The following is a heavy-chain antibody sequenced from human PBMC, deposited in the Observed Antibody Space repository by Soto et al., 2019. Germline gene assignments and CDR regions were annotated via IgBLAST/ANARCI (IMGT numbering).Heavy chain of an antibody. CDR1: GGTFSSYA. Sequence: SVKVSCKASGGTFSSYAISWVRQAPGQGLECMGGIIPIVGTANYAQKFQGRVTITAXXXXSXXXMELSSLRSEDTAVYYCARGGIAAQFDYWGQ. CDR2: IIPIVGTA. V-gene: IGHV1-69*13. D-gene: IGHD6-13*01. J-gene: IGHJ4*01. CDR3: ARGGIAAQFDY.